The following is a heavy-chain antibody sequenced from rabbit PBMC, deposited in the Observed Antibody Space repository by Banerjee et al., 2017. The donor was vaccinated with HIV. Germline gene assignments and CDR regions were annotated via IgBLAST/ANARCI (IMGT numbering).Heavy chain of an antibody. CDR1: GFSFSNGYV. CDR2: INTISGDT. CDR3: AREPGNAYSDL. Sequence: QEQLEESGGDLVKPEGSLTLTCTASGFSFSNGYVMCWVRQAPGKGLEWIACINTISGDTVYATWAKGRFTISKASWTTVTLQMTSLTAADTATYFCAREPGNAYSDLWGPGTLVPVS. D-gene: IGHD6-1*01. J-gene: IGHJ6*01. V-gene: IGHV1S45*01.